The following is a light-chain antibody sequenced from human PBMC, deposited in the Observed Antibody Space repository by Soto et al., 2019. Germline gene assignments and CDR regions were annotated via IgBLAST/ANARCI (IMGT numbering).Light chain of an antibody. J-gene: IGKJ3*01. CDR1: QSISNY. V-gene: IGKV1-33*01. CDR2: AAS. CDR3: QQYDNIPLT. Sequence: DIQMTQSPSTLSASVGDRVTIACRASQSISNYLNWYQLKPGKAPKLLIYAASTLQSGVPSRSSGSGSGTDFTFTISTLQSEDLATYYCQQYDNIPLTFGPGTKVDIK.